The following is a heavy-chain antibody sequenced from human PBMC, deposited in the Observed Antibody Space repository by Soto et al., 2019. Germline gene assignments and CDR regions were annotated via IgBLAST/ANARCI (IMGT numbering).Heavy chain of an antibody. CDR2: ISYDGSNK. V-gene: IGHV3-30*18. J-gene: IGHJ4*02. Sequence: GGSLRLSCAASGFTFSTYGMHWVRQAPGKGLEWVAFISYDGSNKYYADSVKGRFTISRDNSKNKLYLQMNSLRAEDTAVYYCAKDYTDYTYSFDYWGQGTLVTVSS. CDR1: GFTFSTYG. D-gene: IGHD4-4*01. CDR3: AKDYTDYTYSFDY.